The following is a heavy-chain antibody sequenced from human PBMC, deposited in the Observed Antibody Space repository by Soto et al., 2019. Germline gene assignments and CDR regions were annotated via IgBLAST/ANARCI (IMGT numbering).Heavy chain of an antibody. J-gene: IGHJ4*02. V-gene: IGHV3-23*01. Sequence: PGGSLRLSCAASGFTFDDYAMHWVRQVPGKGLEWVSTISGNSDTTQYADSVRGRFTISRDNSKNTLYLQMNSLRADDTAVYYCAKDYCTYGVCYLAYWGQGTLVTVSS. CDR2: ISGNSDTT. CDR1: GFTFDDYA. CDR3: AKDYCTYGVCYLAY. D-gene: IGHD2-8*01.